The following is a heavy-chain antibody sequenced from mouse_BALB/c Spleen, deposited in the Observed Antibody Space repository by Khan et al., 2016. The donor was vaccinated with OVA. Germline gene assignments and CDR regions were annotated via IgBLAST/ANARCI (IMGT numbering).Heavy chain of an antibody. CDR1: GFSLSRYN. J-gene: IGHJ4*01. CDR2: IWGGGNT. V-gene: IGHV2-6-4*01. Sequence: QVQLKESGPGLVAPSQGLSITCTVSGFSLSRYNIHWIRQPPGQGLEWLGMIWGGGNTDYNSTLKIRLSISKDNSKSQVFLIKISLQTADTSVYFCARAYDRSGGYYAMDYWGQGTSVTVSA. D-gene: IGHD2-14*01. CDR3: ARAYDRSGGYYAMDY.